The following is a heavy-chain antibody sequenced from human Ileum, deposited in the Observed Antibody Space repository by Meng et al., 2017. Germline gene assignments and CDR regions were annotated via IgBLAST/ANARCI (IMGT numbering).Heavy chain of an antibody. D-gene: IGHD6-19*01. J-gene: IGHJ3*02. CDR1: GFTFSSYE. CDR2: ISSSGSTI. Sequence: GGSLRLSCAASGFTFSSYEMNWVRQAPGKGLEWVSYISSSGSTIYYADSVKGRFTISRDNAKNSLYLQMNSLRAEDTAVYYCARDVSGWSHDAFDIWGQGTMVTV. V-gene: IGHV3-48*03. CDR3: ARDVSGWSHDAFDI.